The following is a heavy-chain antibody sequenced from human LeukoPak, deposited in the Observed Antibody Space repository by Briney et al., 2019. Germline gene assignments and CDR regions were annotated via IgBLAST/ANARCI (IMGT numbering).Heavy chain of an antibody. V-gene: IGHV3-30-3*01. Sequence: GGSLRLSCAASGFTFSSYAMHRVRQAPGKGLEWVAVISYDGSNKYYADSVKGRFTISRDNSKNTLYLQMNSLRAEDTAVYYCARPDSSSWYGDYYYGMDVWGQGTTVTVSS. CDR1: GFTFSSYA. D-gene: IGHD6-13*01. J-gene: IGHJ6*02. CDR3: ARPDSSSWYGDYYYGMDV. CDR2: ISYDGSNK.